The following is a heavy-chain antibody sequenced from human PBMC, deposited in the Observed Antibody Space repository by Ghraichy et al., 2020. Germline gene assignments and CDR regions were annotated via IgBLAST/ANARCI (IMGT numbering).Heavy chain of an antibody. CDR1: GGSISSYY. V-gene: IGHV4-59*01. Sequence: SQTLSPTCTVSGGSISSYYWSWIRQPPGKGLEWIGYIFYTGSTNYNPSLESRVTISVDTSKNQFSLNLSSVTAADTAVYYCARVLCTSTGCYTRFTFDYWGQGTLVTVSS. CDR2: IFYTGST. CDR3: ARVLCTSTGCYTRFTFDY. D-gene: IGHD2-2*02. J-gene: IGHJ4*02.